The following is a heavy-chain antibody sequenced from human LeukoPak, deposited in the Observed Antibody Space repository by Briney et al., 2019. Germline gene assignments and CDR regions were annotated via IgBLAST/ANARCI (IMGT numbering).Heavy chain of an antibody. D-gene: IGHD3-3*01. V-gene: IGHV3-21*01. CDR2: ISSSNSYI. CDR3: YYDFWSGYLRFPFDY. CDR1: GFTFSSYS. Sequence: PGGSLRLSCAASGFTFSSYSMNWVRQAPGKGLEWVSSISSSNSYIYYADSVKGRFTISRDNAKNSLYLQMNSLRAEDTAVYYCYYDFWSGYLRFPFDYWGQGTLVTVSS. J-gene: IGHJ4*02.